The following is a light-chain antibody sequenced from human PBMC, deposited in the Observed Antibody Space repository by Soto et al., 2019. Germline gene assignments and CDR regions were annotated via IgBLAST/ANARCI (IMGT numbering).Light chain of an antibody. CDR3: QQYGSSGT. J-gene: IGKJ1*01. Sequence: EVVMTQSPATLSVSPGERASLSCRASQSVSNNYLAWYQQKPGQAPRLLIYGASNRATGIPDRFSGSGSGTDFTLTTSRLEPEDFAVYYCQQYGSSGTFGQGTKVDI. CDR2: GAS. CDR1: QSVSNNY. V-gene: IGKV3-20*01.